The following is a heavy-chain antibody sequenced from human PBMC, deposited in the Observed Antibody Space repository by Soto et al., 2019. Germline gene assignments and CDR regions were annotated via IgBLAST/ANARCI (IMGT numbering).Heavy chain of an antibody. Sequence: ASVKVSCKASGYTFTSYYMHWVRQAPGQGLEWMGIINPSGGSTSYAQKFQGRVTMTRDTSTSTVYTELSSLRSEDTAVYYCAREYYDILTGPMGNFDYWGQGTLVTVSS. J-gene: IGHJ4*02. CDR1: GYTFTSYY. D-gene: IGHD3-9*01. CDR2: INPSGGST. V-gene: IGHV1-46*03. CDR3: AREYYDILTGPMGNFDY.